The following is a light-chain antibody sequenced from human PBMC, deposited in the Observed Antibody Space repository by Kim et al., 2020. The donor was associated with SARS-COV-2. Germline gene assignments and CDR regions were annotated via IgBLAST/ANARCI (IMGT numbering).Light chain of an antibody. Sequence: SPGEGATLSCRASQSIDNYLAWYQHRPGQAAGLLVYDASIRATGVPDRFSGTGSGTDFTLIISSLEPEDFSTYYCPQRNSWPPAVTFGGGTKLEI. CDR1: QSIDNY. CDR3: PQRNSWPPAVT. CDR2: DAS. V-gene: IGKV3-11*01. J-gene: IGKJ4*01.